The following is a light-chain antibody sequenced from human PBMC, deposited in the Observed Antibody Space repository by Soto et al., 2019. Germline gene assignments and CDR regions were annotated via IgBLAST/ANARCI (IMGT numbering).Light chain of an antibody. CDR1: QSVDIS. CDR2: GES. V-gene: IGKV3-15*01. CDR3: QQYGSWPRT. J-gene: IGKJ1*01. Sequence: EIVLTQSPATLSVSPGERVTLSCRASQSVDISLAWYQQKPGQAPRLLIYGESTRATDMPGTFSGRGSGTEFTLTISSLRPEDFGVYYCQQYGSWPRTCGQGTKVEIK.